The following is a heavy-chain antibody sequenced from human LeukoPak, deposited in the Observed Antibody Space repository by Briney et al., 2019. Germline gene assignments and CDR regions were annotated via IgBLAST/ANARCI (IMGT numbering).Heavy chain of an antibody. J-gene: IGHJ4*02. Sequence: GGSLRLSCAASGFTFSSYAIHWVRQAPGKGLEWVAVISYGGSNKYYADSVKGRFTISRDNSKNTLYLQMNSLRAEDTAVYYCARGANIVVVPAATGADYFDSWGQGTLVTVSS. CDR2: ISYGGSNK. V-gene: IGHV3-30-3*01. CDR3: ARGANIVVVPAATGADYFDS. D-gene: IGHD2-2*01. CDR1: GFTFSSYA.